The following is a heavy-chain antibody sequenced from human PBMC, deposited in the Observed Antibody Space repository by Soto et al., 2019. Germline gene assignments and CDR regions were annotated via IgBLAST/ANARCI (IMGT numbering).Heavy chain of an antibody. CDR1: GFTFSSYS. J-gene: IGHJ4*02. D-gene: IGHD6-13*01. Sequence: GGSLRLSCAASGFTFSSYSMNWVRQAPGKGLEWVSSISSSSSYIYYADSVKGRFTISRDNAKNSLYLQMNSLRAEDTAVYYCARDGAAAGTPGLFDYWGQGTLVTVSS. CDR2: ISSSSSYI. CDR3: ARDGAAAGTPGLFDY. V-gene: IGHV3-21*01.